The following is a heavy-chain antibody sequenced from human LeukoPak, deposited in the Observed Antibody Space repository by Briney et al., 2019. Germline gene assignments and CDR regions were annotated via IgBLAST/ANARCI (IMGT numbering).Heavy chain of an antibody. Sequence: PSETLSLTCAVYGGSFSGYYWSWIRQPPGKGLEWIGEINHSGSTNYNPSLKSRVTISVDTSKNQFSLKLSSVTAADTAVYYCARGLYYYDSSGYYYVYYFDYWGQGTLVTVSS. J-gene: IGHJ4*02. D-gene: IGHD3-22*01. CDR2: INHSGST. CDR3: ARGLYYYDSSGYYYVYYFDY. CDR1: GGSFSGYY. V-gene: IGHV4-34*01.